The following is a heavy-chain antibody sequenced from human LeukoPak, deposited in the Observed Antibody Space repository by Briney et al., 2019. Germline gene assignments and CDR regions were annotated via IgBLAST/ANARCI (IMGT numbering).Heavy chain of an antibody. D-gene: IGHD4-17*01. Sequence: SETLSLTCAVYGGSFSGYYWTWIRQPPGKGLEWIGEINHSGSINYNPSLKSRVTISVDTSKNQFSLKLSSVTATDTAVYYCARGSTVTREFALCYFDYWGQGTLVTVSS. CDR3: ARGSTVTREFALCYFDY. CDR2: INHSGSI. J-gene: IGHJ4*02. V-gene: IGHV4-34*01. CDR1: GGSFSGYY.